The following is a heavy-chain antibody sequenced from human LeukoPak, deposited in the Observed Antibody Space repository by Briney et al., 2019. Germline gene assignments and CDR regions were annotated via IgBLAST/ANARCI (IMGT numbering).Heavy chain of an antibody. CDR1: GGSICSGGYY. CDR3: ARVGGSGSYYNLEY. D-gene: IGHD3-10*01. Sequence: SETLSLTCTVSGGSICSGGYYWSWIRQPPGKGLEWIGYIYHSGSTYYNPSLKSRVTISVDRSKNQFSLKLSSVTAADTAVYYCARVGGSGSYYNLEYWGQGTLVTVSS. CDR2: IYHSGST. J-gene: IGHJ4*02. V-gene: IGHV4-30-2*01.